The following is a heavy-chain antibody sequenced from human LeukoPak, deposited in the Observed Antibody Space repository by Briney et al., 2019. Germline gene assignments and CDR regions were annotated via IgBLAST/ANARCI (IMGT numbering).Heavy chain of an antibody. CDR1: GGSISSYY. V-gene: IGHV4-59*01. Sequence: PSETLSLTCTVSGGSISSYYWSWIRQPPGKGLEWIGYIYYSGSTNYNLSLKSRVTISVDTSKNQFSLKLSSVTAADTAVYYCARNPTYCGGDCYPGWFDPWGQGTLVTVSS. CDR3: ARNPTYCGGDCYPGWFDP. J-gene: IGHJ5*02. CDR2: IYYSGST. D-gene: IGHD2-21*02.